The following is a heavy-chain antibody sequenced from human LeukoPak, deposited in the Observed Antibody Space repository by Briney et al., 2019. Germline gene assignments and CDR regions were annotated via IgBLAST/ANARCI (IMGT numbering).Heavy chain of an antibody. Sequence: PGGSLRLSCAASGFTFSTYAMSWVRQAPGKGLEWVSTISGSGVSTYYADSVKGRFTISRDNSKNTLYLQMNSLRAEDTAVYYCAKSYYDSSGYRGDFENWGQGTLVTVSS. D-gene: IGHD3-22*01. CDR2: ISGSGVST. V-gene: IGHV3-23*01. CDR3: AKSYYDSSGYRGDFEN. J-gene: IGHJ4*02. CDR1: GFTFSTYA.